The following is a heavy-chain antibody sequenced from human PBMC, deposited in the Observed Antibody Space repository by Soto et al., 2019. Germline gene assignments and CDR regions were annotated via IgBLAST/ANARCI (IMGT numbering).Heavy chain of an antibody. J-gene: IGHJ4*02. CDR1: GYNFTSYG. CDR3: ARDDSSGYYHYFDY. CDR2: ISAYNGNT. V-gene: IGHV1-18*01. D-gene: IGHD3-22*01. Sequence: QVQLVQSGAEVKKPGASVKVSCKTSGYNFTSYGISWVRKAPGQGVEWMGWISAYNGNTNYAQKLQGRVTMTTDTSTSTAYMELRSLRSDDTAVYYCARDDSSGYYHYFDYWGQGTLVTVSS.